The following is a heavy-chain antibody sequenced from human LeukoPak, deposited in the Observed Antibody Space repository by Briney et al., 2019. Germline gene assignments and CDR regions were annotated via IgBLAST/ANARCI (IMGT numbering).Heavy chain of an antibody. D-gene: IGHD3-22*01. CDR2: IYYSGST. CDR3: AKRADYYDSSDPIYQDY. CDR1: GGSISSGGYY. J-gene: IGHJ4*02. Sequence: SETLSLTCTVSGGSISSGGYYWSWIRQHPGKGLEWIGYIYYSGSTYYNPSLKSRVTISVDTSKNQFSLKLSSVTAADTAVYYCAKRADYYDSSDPIYQDYWGQGTLVTVSS. V-gene: IGHV4-31*03.